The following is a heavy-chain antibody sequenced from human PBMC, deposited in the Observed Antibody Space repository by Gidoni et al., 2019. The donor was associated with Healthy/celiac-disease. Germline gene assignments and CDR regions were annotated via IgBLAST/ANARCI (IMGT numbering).Heavy chain of an antibody. V-gene: IGHV1-69-2*01. Sequence: EVQLVQSGAEVKKPGATVKISCKVSGYTFTDYYMHWVQQAPGKGLEWMGLVDPEDGEKIYAGKFQGRVTITADTSTDTAYMELSSLRSEDTAVYYCATLSFSDIAAAAPGVGDYWGQGTLVTVSS. J-gene: IGHJ4*02. CDR2: VDPEDGEK. CDR1: GYTFTDYY. CDR3: ATLSFSDIAAAAPGVGDY. D-gene: IGHD6-13*01.